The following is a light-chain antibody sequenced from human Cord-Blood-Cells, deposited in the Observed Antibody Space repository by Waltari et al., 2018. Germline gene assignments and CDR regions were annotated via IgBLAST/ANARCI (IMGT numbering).Light chain of an antibody. CDR1: SSDVGSYNL. CDR3: CSYAGSSTLV. CDR2: EGS. V-gene: IGLV2-23*01. J-gene: IGLJ3*02. Sequence: QSALTQPAPVSGSPGQSITISCTGTSSDVGSYNLVSWYQQHPGKAPKLMIYEGSKRPSGVSNRFSGSKSGNTASLTISGLQAEDEADYYCCSYAGSSTLVFGGGTRRTVL.